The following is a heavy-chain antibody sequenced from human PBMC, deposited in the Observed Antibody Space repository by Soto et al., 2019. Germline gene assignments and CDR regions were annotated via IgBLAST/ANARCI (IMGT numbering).Heavy chain of an antibody. J-gene: IGHJ4*02. CDR3: ARTGIARPIDY. CDR1: GGSFSGYY. Sequence: PSETLSLTCAVYGGSFSGYYWSWIRQPPGKGLEWIGEINHSGSTNYNPSLKSRVTISVDTSKNQFSLKLSSVTAADTAVYYCARTGIARPIDYWGQGTLVTVSS. D-gene: IGHD6-13*01. CDR2: INHSGST. V-gene: IGHV4-34*01.